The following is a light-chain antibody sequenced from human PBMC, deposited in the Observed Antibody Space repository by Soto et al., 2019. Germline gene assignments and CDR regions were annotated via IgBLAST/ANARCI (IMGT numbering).Light chain of an antibody. CDR2: GAS. Sequence: EIVLTQSPGTLSLSPGERATLSCRASQSVSSSFLAWYQQKPGQAPRLLIYGASSRATGIPDRFSGSGSGTDFTLTISRLEPDDVAVYDCQQYGSSPLTFGGGTKVEIK. CDR3: QQYGSSPLT. V-gene: IGKV3-20*01. CDR1: QSVSSSF. J-gene: IGKJ4*01.